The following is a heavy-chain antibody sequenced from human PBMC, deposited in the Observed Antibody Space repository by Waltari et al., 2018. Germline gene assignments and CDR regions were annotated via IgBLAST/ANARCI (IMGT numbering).Heavy chain of an antibody. V-gene: IGHV1-3*01. CDR2: INAGNGNT. Sequence: QVQLVQAGAEVKKPGASVKVSCKASGYTFTRYAMHWVRQAPGQRLEGGGGINAGNGNTKYSQKFQGRVNITRDTSASTAYMELSSLRSEDTAVYYCARGVYSSSCPDYWGQGTLVTVSS. D-gene: IGHD6-13*01. CDR1: GYTFTRYA. J-gene: IGHJ4*02. CDR3: ARGVYSSSCPDY.